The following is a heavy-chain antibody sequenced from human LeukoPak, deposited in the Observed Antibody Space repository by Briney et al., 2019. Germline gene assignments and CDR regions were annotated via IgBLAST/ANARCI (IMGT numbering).Heavy chain of an antibody. CDR2: IIPIFGTG. CDR1: GGTFSSYA. V-gene: IGHV1-69*13. CDR3: AGDGEYSGSTGGLDY. D-gene: IGHD1-26*01. Sequence: ASVKVSCKASGGTFSSYAISWVRQAPGQGLEWMGGIIPIFGTGNYAQKFQGRVTITADESTNTAYMELSSLRSEDTAVYYCAGDGEYSGSTGGLDYWGQGTLVTVSS. J-gene: IGHJ4*02.